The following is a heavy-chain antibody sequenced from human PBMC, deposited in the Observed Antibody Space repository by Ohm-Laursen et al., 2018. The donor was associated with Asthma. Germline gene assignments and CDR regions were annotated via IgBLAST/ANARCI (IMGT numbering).Heavy chain of an antibody. Sequence: SDTLSLTCTVSGGSISSSSYYWGWIRQPPGKGLEWIGSIYYSGSTYYNPSLKSRVTISVDTSKNQFSLKLSSVTAADTAVYYCARNVLVVYAIRGGMDVWGQGTTVTVSS. V-gene: IGHV4-39*01. J-gene: IGHJ6*02. CDR2: IYYSGST. CDR1: GGSISSSSYY. CDR3: ARNVLVVYAIRGGMDV. D-gene: IGHD2-8*02.